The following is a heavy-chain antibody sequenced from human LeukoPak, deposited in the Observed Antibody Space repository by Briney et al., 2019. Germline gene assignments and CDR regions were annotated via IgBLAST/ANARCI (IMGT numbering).Heavy chain of an antibody. D-gene: IGHD3-10*01. J-gene: IGHJ5*02. V-gene: IGHV4-34*01. CDR3: ARGLQSDYYGSGSYFDP. CDR1: GGSFSGYY. CDR2: INHSGST. Sequence: KPSETLSLTWAVYGGSFSGYYWSWIRQPPGKGLEWIGEINHSGSTNYNPSLKSRVTISVDTSKSQFSLKLSSVTAADTAVYYCARGLQSDYYGSGSYFDPWGQGTLVTVSS.